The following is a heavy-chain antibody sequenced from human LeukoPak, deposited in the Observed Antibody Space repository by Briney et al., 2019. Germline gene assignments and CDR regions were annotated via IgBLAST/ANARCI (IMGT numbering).Heavy chain of an antibody. CDR1: GYTFTSYG. CDR2: ISAYNGNT. J-gene: IGHJ4*02. D-gene: IGHD5-18*01. V-gene: IGHV1-18*01. Sequence: ASVKVSCKASGYTFTSYGISWVRPAPGQGLEWMGWISAYNGNTNYAQKLQGRVTMATDTSPSTAYMELRSLRSDDTAVYYCARIQLWSRPDGYWGQGTLVTVSS. CDR3: ARIQLWSRPDGY.